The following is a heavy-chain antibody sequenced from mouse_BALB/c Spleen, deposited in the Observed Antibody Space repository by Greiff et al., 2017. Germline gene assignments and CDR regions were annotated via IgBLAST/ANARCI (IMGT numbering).Heavy chain of an antibody. Sequence: VQLKESGPSLVKPSQTLSLTCSVTGDSITSGYWNWIRKFPGNKLEYMGYISYSGSTYYNPSLKSRISITRDTSKNQYYLQLNSVTTEDTATYYCAREITTVVGTNFDVWGAGTTVTVSS. CDR2: ISYSGST. CDR3: AREITTVVGTNFDV. J-gene: IGHJ1*01. D-gene: IGHD1-1*01. V-gene: IGHV3-8*02. CDR1: GDSITSGY.